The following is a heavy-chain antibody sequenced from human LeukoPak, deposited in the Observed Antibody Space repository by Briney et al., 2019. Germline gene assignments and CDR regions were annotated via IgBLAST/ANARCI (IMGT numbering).Heavy chain of an antibody. D-gene: IGHD3-3*01. Sequence: GGSLRLSCAASGFTFSDYHMSWIRQAPGKGLEWVSYISNSGSTIYYADSVKGRFTISRDNAKNSLYLQMNSLRAEDTAVYYCARDGQYYDFWSGYLPKYYYYYYYMDVWGKGTTVTVSS. CDR3: ARDGQYYDFWSGYLPKYYYYYYYMDV. CDR2: ISNSGSTI. J-gene: IGHJ6*03. V-gene: IGHV3-11*04. CDR1: GFTFSDYH.